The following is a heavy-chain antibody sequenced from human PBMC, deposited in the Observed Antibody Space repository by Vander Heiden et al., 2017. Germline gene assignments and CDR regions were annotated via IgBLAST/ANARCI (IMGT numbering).Heavy chain of an antibody. V-gene: IGHV3-33*01. Sequence: VRLVESGGGGVQPGRSLRLSCAESGYTFHSSGMPWVSQAPGKGLEWVAVIWYDGSNKYYADSVKVRFTISRDNSKNTLYLQMNSLRAEDTAVYYCARISEDRSGYSDYWGQGTLVTVSS. CDR3: ARISEDRSGYSDY. D-gene: IGHD3-22*01. CDR2: IWYDGSNK. CDR1: GYTFHSSG. J-gene: IGHJ4*02.